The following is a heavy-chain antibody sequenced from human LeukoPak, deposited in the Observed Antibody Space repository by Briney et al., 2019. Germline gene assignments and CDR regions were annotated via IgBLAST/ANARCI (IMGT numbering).Heavy chain of an antibody. V-gene: IGHV3-15*07. D-gene: IGHD4-23*01. CDR1: GFTFNSAW. CDR2: IKSNTDGGTT. J-gene: IGHJ4*02. CDR3: ARGRPHGNDY. Sequence: GGSLRLSCAASGFTFNSAWMNWVRQAPGMGLEWVGRIKSNTDGGTTDYAAPVKGRFAISRDDSENTLYLQMNSLRVEDTAVYYCARGRPHGNDYWGQGTLVTVSS.